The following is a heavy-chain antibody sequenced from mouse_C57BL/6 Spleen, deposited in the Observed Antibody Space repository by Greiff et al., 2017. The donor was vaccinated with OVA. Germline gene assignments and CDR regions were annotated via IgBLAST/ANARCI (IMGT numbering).Heavy chain of an antibody. CDR3: ARGRALKVFDY. Sequence: QVHVKQPGAELVMPGASVKLSCKASGYTFTSYWMHWVKQRPGQGLEWIGEIDPFDSYTNYNQKFKGKSTLTVDKSSSTAYMQLSSLPSEVSAVYYCARGRALKVFDYWGQGTTLTVSS. J-gene: IGHJ2*01. CDR2: IDPFDSYT. D-gene: IGHD1-3*01. V-gene: IGHV1-69*01. CDR1: GYTFTSYW.